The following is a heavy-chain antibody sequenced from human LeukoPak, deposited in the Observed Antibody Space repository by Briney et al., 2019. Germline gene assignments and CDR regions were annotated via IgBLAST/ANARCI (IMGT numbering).Heavy chain of an antibody. V-gene: IGHV4-30-2*01. CDR1: GGSISSGDYY. CDR2: IYHSGST. CDR3: ARGGAAAGPSPVDY. Sequence: PSQTLSLTCTVSGGSISSGDYYWSWIRQPPGKGLEWIGYIYHSGSTYYNPSLKSRVTISVDRSKNQFSLKLSSVTAADTAVYYCARGGAAAGPSPVDYWGQGTLVTVSS. D-gene: IGHD6-13*01. J-gene: IGHJ4*02.